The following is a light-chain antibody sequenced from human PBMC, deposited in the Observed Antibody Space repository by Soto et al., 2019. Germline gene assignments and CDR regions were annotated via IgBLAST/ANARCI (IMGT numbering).Light chain of an antibody. V-gene: IGKV3-20*01. Sequence: EVVLTQSPGTLSLSPGGRATLSCRASQSVSNNYLAWYQQKPGQAPRLLIFGSSDMAPGIPDSFSGSGSGTDFTLTISRLEPEDFARYYCQQYGSSPPYTFGLGTKLEIK. CDR2: GSS. CDR3: QQYGSSPPYT. CDR1: QSVSNNY. J-gene: IGKJ2*01.